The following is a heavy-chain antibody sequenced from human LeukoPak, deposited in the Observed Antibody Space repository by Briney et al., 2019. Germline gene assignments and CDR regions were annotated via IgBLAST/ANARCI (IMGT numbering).Heavy chain of an antibody. Sequence: GESLKISCKGSGYSFTSYWIGWVRQMPGKGLEWMGIIYPGDSDTRYSPSFQGQVTISADKSISTAYLQWSSLKASDTAIYYCARRRVGSGRYYNVGGYYFDNWGQGTLVTVSS. CDR1: GYSFTSYW. CDR3: ARRRVGSGRYYNVGGYYFDN. CDR2: IYPGDSDT. J-gene: IGHJ4*02. D-gene: IGHD3-10*01. V-gene: IGHV5-51*01.